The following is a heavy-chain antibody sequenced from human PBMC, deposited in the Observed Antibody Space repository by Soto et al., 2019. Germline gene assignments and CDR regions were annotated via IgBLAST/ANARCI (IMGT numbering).Heavy chain of an antibody. Sequence: SVKVSCKASGGTFSSYAISWVRQAPGQGLEWMGGIIPIFGTANYAQKFQGRVTITADESTSTAYMELSGLRSEDTAVYYCARGGENYDFWSGYRYYGMDVWGQGTTVTVSS. V-gene: IGHV1-69*13. CDR2: IIPIFGTA. D-gene: IGHD3-3*01. J-gene: IGHJ6*02. CDR1: GGTFSSYA. CDR3: ARGGENYDFWSGYRYYGMDV.